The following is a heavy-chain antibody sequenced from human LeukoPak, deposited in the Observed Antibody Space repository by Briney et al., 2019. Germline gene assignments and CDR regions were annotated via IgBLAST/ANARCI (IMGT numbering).Heavy chain of an antibody. Sequence: ASVKVSCKASGYSFIDYYIHWVRQAPGQGLEWMGWMNPNSGDTFYSQKFQGRVTMTRGTSLSTAYLGLTRLKSDDTAMYYCARDPMVRGENWLDPWGQGTLVTVSS. D-gene: IGHD3-10*01. V-gene: IGHV1-2*02. CDR1: GYSFIDYY. CDR3: ARDPMVRGENWLDP. J-gene: IGHJ5*02. CDR2: MNPNSGDT.